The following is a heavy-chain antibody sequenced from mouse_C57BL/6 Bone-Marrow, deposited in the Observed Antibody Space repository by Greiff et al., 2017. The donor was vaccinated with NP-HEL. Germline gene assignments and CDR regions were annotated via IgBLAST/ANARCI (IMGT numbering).Heavy chain of an antibody. D-gene: IGHD2-12*01. CDR3: ASYVYYAMDY. J-gene: IGHJ4*01. CDR2: IWSGGST. CDR1: GFSLTSYG. V-gene: IGHV2-2*01. Sequence: VHLVESGPGLVQPSQSLSITCTVSGFSLTSYGVHWVRQSPGKGLEWLGVIWSGGSTDYNAAFISRLSISKDNSKSQVFFKMNSLQADDTAIYYCASYVYYAMDYWGQGTSVTVSS.